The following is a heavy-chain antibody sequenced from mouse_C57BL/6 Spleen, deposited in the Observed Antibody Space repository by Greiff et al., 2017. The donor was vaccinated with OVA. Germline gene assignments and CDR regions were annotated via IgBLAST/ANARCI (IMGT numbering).Heavy chain of an antibody. Sequence: QVQLKQPGTELVKPGASVKLSCKASGYTFTSYWMHWVKQRPGQGLEWIGNINPSNGGPNYNEKFKSKATLTVDKSSSTAYMQVSSLTSEDSAVYYCARPHYYGSSPHWYFDVWGTGTTVTVSS. J-gene: IGHJ1*03. V-gene: IGHV1-53*01. CDR2: INPSNGGP. CDR1: GYTFTSYW. CDR3: ARPHYYGSSPHWYFDV. D-gene: IGHD1-1*01.